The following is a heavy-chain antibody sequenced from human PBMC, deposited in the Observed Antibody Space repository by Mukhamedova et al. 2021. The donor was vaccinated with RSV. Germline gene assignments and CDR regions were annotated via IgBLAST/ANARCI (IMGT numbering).Heavy chain of an antibody. Sequence: GRINPNSGGTNYAQKFQGRVTMTRDTSISTAYMELSRLRSDDTAVYYCARKSERQGAVAHSWGFDYWGQGTLVTVSS. J-gene: IGHJ4*02. V-gene: IGHV1-2*06. CDR2: INPNSGGT. CDR3: ARKSERQGAVAHSWGFDY. D-gene: IGHD6-19*01.